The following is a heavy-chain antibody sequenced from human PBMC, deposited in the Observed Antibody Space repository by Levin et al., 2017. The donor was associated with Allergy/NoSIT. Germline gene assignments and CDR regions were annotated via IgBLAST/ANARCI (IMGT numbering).Heavy chain of an antibody. CDR2: ISGSGGST. CDR3: AKDPWIFQPPLNYYYYYGMDG. V-gene: IGHV3-23*01. J-gene: IGHJ6*02. CDR1: GFTFSSYA. D-gene: IGHD3-3*01. Sequence: GGSLRLSCAASGFTFSSYAMSWVRQAPGKGLEWVSAISGSGGSTYYADSVKGRFTISRDNSKNTLYLQMNSLRAEDTAVYYCAKDPWIFQPPLNYYYYYGMDGWGQGTTVTVSS.